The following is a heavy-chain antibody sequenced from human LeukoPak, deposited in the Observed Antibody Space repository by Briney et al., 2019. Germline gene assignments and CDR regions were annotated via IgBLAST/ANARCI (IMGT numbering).Heavy chain of an antibody. J-gene: IGHJ3*02. D-gene: IGHD3-22*01. CDR3: ARGGSSGYNYNAFDI. V-gene: IGHV3-48*03. CDR1: GFPFSGHE. CDR2: ISISGTTM. Sequence: LTGGSLRLSCAASGFPFSGHEMNWVRQAPGKGLEWVSYISISGTTMLYADSVKGRFTISRDNSRTSLYLQMNSLRGEDTAVYHCARGGSSGYNYNAFDIWGLGTMVTVSS.